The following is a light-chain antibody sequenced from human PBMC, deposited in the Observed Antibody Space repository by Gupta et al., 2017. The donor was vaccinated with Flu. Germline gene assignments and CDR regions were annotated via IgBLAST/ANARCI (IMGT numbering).Light chain of an antibody. CDR2: KAS. V-gene: IGKV1-5*03. CDR3: QHYNSYPYT. J-gene: IGKJ2*01. Sequence: DIQMTQSPSTLSASIGDRVTITCRASQSIGSLLAWYQQKPGKAPNLLMYKASSLESGVPSRFSGSGSGTEFTLTIRSLQPDDFATYFCQHYNSYPYTFGQGTKLEIK. CDR1: QSIGSL.